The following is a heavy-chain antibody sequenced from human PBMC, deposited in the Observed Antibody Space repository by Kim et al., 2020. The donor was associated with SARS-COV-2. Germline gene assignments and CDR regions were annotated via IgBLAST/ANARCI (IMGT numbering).Heavy chain of an antibody. J-gene: IGHJ4*02. Sequence: SETLSLTCTVSGGSISSGGYYWSWIRQHPGKGLEWIGYIYYSGSTYYNPSLKSRVTISVDTSKNQFSLKLSSVTAADTAVYYCARDMSGSGSYFDYWGQGTLVTVSS. CDR2: IYYSGST. V-gene: IGHV4-31*03. D-gene: IGHD3-10*01. CDR1: GGSISSGGYY. CDR3: ARDMSGSGSYFDY.